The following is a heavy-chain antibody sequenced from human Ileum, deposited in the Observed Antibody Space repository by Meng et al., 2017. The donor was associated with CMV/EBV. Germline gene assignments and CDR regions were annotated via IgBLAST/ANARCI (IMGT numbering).Heavy chain of an antibody. Sequence: FTFSTYAMHWVRQAPGKGLEWVSVIPGRGRYDNTYYADSVQGRFTVSRDDSKNTLYLQMSSLRAEDTALYYCAKDKGGDTMGELDYWGQGTLVTVSS. CDR3: AKDKGGDTMGELDY. CDR2: IPGRGRYDNT. D-gene: IGHD3-10*01. J-gene: IGHJ4*02. CDR1: FTFSTYA. V-gene: IGHV3-23*01.